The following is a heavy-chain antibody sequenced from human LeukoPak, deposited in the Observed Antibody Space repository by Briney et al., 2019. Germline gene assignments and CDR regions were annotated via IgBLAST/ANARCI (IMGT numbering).Heavy chain of an antibody. J-gene: IGHJ6*02. CDR2: IYIDGIT. Sequence: AETLSLTCTVSGGSIRTDGSYWAWIRQPPGKGLEWIGSIYIDGITHYNSSLQSRVTLSIDTSKNQFSLKLTSVTAADTAVFYCARLFTRAWEYRYGMDVWGQGTAVTVSS. CDR1: GGSIRTDGSY. CDR3: ARLFTRAWEYRYGMDV. V-gene: IGHV4-39*01. D-gene: IGHD1-26*01.